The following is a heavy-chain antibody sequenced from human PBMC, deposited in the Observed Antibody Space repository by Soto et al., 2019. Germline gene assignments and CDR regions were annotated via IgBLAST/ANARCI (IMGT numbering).Heavy chain of an antibody. CDR3: ASLTPTIFGVVIVDYYYGMDV. CDR2: ISYDGSNK. D-gene: IGHD3-3*01. J-gene: IGHJ6*02. Sequence: GGSLRLSCAASGFTFSSYAMHWIRQAPGKGLEWVAVISYDGSNKYYADSVKGRFTISRDNSKNTLYLQMNSLRAEDTAVYYCASLTPTIFGVVIVDYYYGMDVWGQGTTVTVSS. CDR1: GFTFSSYA. V-gene: IGHV3-30-3*01.